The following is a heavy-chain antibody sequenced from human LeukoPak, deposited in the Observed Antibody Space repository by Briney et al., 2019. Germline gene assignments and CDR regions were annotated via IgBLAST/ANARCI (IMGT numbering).Heavy chain of an antibody. CDR1: GFTFSSYS. CDR3: AREVAQDHYYYYYMDV. CDR2: ISSSSSTI. Sequence: GGSLRLSCAASGFTFSSYSMNWVRQAPGKGLEWVSYISSSSSTIYYADSMKGRFTISRDNAKNSLYLQMNSLRAEDTAVYYCAREVAQDHYYYYYMDVWGKGTTVTVSS. J-gene: IGHJ6*03. V-gene: IGHV3-48*01.